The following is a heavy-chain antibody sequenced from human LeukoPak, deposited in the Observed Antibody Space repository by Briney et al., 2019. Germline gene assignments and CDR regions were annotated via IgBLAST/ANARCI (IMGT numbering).Heavy chain of an antibody. J-gene: IGHJ4*02. D-gene: IGHD3-22*01. CDR3: ARRGVVIRVILVGFHKEAFYFDS. CDR2: ISDSGGST. V-gene: IGHV3-23*01. Sequence: GGSLRLSCAVSGITLSNYGMSWVRQAPGKGLEWVAGISDSGGSTNYAHSVKGRFTISRDNPTNPLYLQMNSLRAEDTAVYFCARRGVVIRVILVGFHKEAFYFDSWGQGALVTVSS. CDR1: GITLSNYG.